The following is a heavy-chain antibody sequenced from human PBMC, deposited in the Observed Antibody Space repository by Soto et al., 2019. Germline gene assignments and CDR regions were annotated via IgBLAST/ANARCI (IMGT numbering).Heavy chain of an antibody. D-gene: IGHD6-13*01. V-gene: IGHV4-59*01. CDR2: IYYSGST. J-gene: IGHJ4*02. Sequence: SETLSLTCTVSGGSISSYYWSWIRQPPGKGLEWIGYIYYSGSTNYNPSLKSRVTISVDTSKNQFSLKLSSVTAADTAVYYCARECIAAGGTNIFDYWGQGALVTVSS. CDR1: GGSISSYY. CDR3: ARECIAAGGTNIFDY.